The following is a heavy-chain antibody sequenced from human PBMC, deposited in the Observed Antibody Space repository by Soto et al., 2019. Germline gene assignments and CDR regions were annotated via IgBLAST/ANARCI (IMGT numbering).Heavy chain of an antibody. CDR2: ISGSGGTS. V-gene: IGHV3-23*01. Sequence: GGSLRLSCAAFGFTFSSYAMSWVRQTPGKGLEWVSSISGSGGTSYYADSVKGRFTLSGDNSKNTLYLQMNSLRAEDTAVYYCAKGGYYYDTSGPTFEYWGQGTLVTVSS. CDR3: AKGGYYYDTSGPTFEY. CDR1: GFTFSSYA. D-gene: IGHD3-22*01. J-gene: IGHJ4*02.